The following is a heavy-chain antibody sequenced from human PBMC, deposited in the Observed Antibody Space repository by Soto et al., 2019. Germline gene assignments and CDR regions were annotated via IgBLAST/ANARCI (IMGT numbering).Heavy chain of an antibody. Sequence: GGSLRLSCAASGFTFSNYSISWVRQAPGKGLEWVSVISGSGVTTYYADSVKGRFTISRDNSKNTLYLQMNSLRADDTAVYYCAKDRAGNIYFDYWGQGILVTVCS. CDR2: ISGSGVTT. CDR3: AKDRAGNIYFDY. J-gene: IGHJ4*02. V-gene: IGHV3-23*01. CDR1: GFTFSNYS.